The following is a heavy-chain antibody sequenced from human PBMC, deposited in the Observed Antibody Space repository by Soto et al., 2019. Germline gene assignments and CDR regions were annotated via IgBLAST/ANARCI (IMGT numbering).Heavy chain of an antibody. CDR1: GFTFTSSA. J-gene: IGHJ6*03. CDR2: IIVGSGNT. Sequence: GASVKVSCKASGFTFTSSAMQWVRQARGQRLEWIGWIIVGSGNTNYAQKFQERVTITRDMSTSTAYMELSSLRSEDTSVYYCAADPRYSNYYYYYMDVWGKGTTVTVSS. D-gene: IGHD4-4*01. CDR3: AADPRYSNYYYYYMDV. V-gene: IGHV1-58*02.